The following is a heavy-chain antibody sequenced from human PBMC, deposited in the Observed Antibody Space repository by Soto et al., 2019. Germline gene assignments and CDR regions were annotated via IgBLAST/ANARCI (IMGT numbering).Heavy chain of an antibody. V-gene: IGHV1-18*01. CDR3: AMVDVYVTPSPQDV. J-gene: IGHJ6*02. Sequence: QVQLVQSRAEVKNHGASVKVSCKASGYSFTRYGIAWARQAPGQGLEWMGWINTYNGNTNYAQNLQGRVTLTTDTSTSTAYMELTSLRSNDTAIYYCAMVDVYVTPSPQDVWGQGTTVIVSS. CDR1: GYSFTRYG. D-gene: IGHD3-16*01. CDR2: INTYNGNT.